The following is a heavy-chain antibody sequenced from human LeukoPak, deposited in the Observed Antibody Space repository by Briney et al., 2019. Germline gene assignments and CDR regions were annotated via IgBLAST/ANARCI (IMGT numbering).Heavy chain of an antibody. V-gene: IGHV5-51*01. CDR1: GYSFTSYW. CDR2: IYPGDSDT. D-gene: IGHD6-19*01. Sequence: GASLQISSKGSGYSFTSYWIGWGRQLPGKGLEWMGIIYPGDSDTRYSPSFQGQVTISADKSISTAYLQWSSLKASDTAMYYCARKSSGNDYWGQGTLVTVSS. J-gene: IGHJ4*02. CDR3: ARKSSGNDY.